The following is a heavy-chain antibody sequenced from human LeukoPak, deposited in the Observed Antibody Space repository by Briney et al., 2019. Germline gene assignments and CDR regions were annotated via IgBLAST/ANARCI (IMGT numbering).Heavy chain of an antibody. V-gene: IGHV1-2*02. CDR2: INPNSGGT. Sequence: GASVKVSCKASGYTFTGYYMHWVRQAPGQGLEWMAWINPNSGGTNYAQKLQGRVTMTRDTSISTAYMELSRLRSGDTALYYCARGYRIGYCSSTSCSYYFDYWGQGTLVTVSS. J-gene: IGHJ4*02. D-gene: IGHD2-2*01. CDR1: GYTFTGYY. CDR3: ARGYRIGYCSSTSCSYYFDY.